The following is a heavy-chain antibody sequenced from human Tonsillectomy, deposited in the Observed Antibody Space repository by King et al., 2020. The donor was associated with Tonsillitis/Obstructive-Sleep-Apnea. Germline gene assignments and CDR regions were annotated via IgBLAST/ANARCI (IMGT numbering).Heavy chain of an antibody. CDR3: ARRRRDYGGNSRYYYMDV. D-gene: IGHD4-23*01. V-gene: IGHV4-59*08. Sequence: VQLQESGPGLVKPSETLSLTCTVSGGSISSYYWSWIRQPPGKGLEWIGYIYYSGNTNYNPSLKSRVTISVDTSKNQFSLKLNSMTAADTAVYYCARRRRDYGGNSRYYYMDVWGNGTTVTVSS. CDR1: GGSISSYY. CDR2: IYYSGNT. J-gene: IGHJ6*03.